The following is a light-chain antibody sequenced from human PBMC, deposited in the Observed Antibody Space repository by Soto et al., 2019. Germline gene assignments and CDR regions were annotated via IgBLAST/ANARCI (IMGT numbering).Light chain of an antibody. CDR1: RGISSY. CDR2: AAS. V-gene: IGKV1-9*01. Sequence: DIPLTQSPSFLSASVGDRVTITCRASRGISSYLAWYQQKPGKAPNLLIYAASTLQSGVPSRFSGSGSGTEFTLTISSLQPEDFATYYCQQVNSYPQTFGGGTKVEIK. J-gene: IGKJ4*01. CDR3: QQVNSYPQT.